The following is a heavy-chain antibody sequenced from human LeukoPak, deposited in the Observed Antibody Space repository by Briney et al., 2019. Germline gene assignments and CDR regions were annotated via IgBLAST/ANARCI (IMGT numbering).Heavy chain of an antibody. D-gene: IGHD1-7*01. CDR3: ATAEITGTTGSFDY. V-gene: IGHV1-24*01. Sequence: ASVKVSCKVSGYTLTELSKHWVRQAPGKGLEWMGGFDPEDGETIYAQKFQGRVTMTEDTSTDTAYMELSSLRSEDTAVYYCATAEITGTTGSFDYWGQGTLVTVSS. CDR1: GYTLTELS. J-gene: IGHJ4*02. CDR2: FDPEDGET.